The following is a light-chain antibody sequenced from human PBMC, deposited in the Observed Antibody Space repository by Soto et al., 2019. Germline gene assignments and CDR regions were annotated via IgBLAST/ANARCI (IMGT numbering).Light chain of an antibody. CDR1: QSVSSH. Sequence: EIELTQSPATLSLTPGERATLSCRASQSVSSHSAWFQQKPGQAPRLLMYGGSTRATGMPDRFSGSGSGTDFTLTISRLEPEDFAVYYCQQYGSSPQRTFGQGTKVDIK. J-gene: IGKJ1*01. CDR2: GGS. CDR3: QQYGSSPQRT. V-gene: IGKV3-20*01.